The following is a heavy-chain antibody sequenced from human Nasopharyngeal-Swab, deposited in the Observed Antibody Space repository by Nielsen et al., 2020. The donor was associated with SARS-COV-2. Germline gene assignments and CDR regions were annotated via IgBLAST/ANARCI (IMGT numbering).Heavy chain of an antibody. V-gene: IGHV3-11*05. CDR3: ARDLSDSTGYYYYYGMDV. CDR1: GFTFSDYY. D-gene: IGHD3/OR15-3a*01. J-gene: IGHJ6*02. CDR2: ISSSSYT. Sequence: GESLKISCAASGFTFSDYYMSWIRQAPGKGLEWVSYISSSSYTNYADSVKGRFTISRDNAKNSLYLQMNSLRAEDTAVYYCARDLSDSTGYYYYYGMDVWGQGTTVTVSS.